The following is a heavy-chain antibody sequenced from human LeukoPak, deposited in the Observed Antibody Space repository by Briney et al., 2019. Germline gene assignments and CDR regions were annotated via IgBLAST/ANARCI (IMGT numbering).Heavy chain of an antibody. D-gene: IGHD3-16*02. Sequence: GGSLRLSCAASGFTFSSYSMNWVRQAPGKGLEWVSSISSSSSYIYYADSVKGRFTISRDNAKNSLYLQMNSLRAEDTAVYYCASGSEYYDYVWGSYRYPHFDYWGQGTLVTVSS. CDR3: ASGSEYYDYVWGSYRYPHFDY. J-gene: IGHJ4*02. V-gene: IGHV3-21*01. CDR2: ISSSSSYI. CDR1: GFTFSSYS.